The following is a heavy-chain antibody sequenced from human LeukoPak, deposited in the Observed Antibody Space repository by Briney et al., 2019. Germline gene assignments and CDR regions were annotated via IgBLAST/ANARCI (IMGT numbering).Heavy chain of an antibody. V-gene: IGHV3-33*06. D-gene: IGHD3-10*01. CDR1: GFTFSSYG. CDR2: IWYDGSNK. CDR3: AKDRQGGSGSYYNDY. Sequence: GGSLRLSCAASGFTFSSYGMHWVRQAPGKGLEWVAVIWYDGSNKYYVDSVKGRFTISRDNSKNTLYLQMNSLRAEDTAVYYCAKDRQGGSGSYYNDYWGQGTLVTVSS. J-gene: IGHJ4*02.